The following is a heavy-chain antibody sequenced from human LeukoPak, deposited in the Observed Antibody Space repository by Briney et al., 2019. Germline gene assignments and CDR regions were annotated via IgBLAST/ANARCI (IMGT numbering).Heavy chain of an antibody. Sequence: ASVKVSCKASGFTFTSYGISWVRQAPGQGLEWMGWVNGYNGNTDYAQKFQGRVAMTRDTSTSTAYVELTSLRSDDTAVYYCARDGGGSYYSDWGQGTLVTVSS. D-gene: IGHD1-26*01. V-gene: IGHV1-18*01. CDR3: ARDGGGSYYSD. CDR2: VNGYNGNT. J-gene: IGHJ4*02. CDR1: GFTFTSYG.